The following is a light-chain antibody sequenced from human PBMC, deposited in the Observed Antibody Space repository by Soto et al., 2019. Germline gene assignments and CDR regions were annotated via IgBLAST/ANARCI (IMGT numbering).Light chain of an antibody. Sequence: SYELTQPPSVSVAPGKTATITCGGNNIGSESVHWYQQRPGQAPVLVISYDSDRPSGIPERFSGSNSGITATLTISRVEAVDEADYYCQVWDTNVVFGGGTNLTVL. CDR1: NIGSES. CDR2: YDS. CDR3: QVWDTNVV. V-gene: IGLV3-21*04. J-gene: IGLJ2*01.